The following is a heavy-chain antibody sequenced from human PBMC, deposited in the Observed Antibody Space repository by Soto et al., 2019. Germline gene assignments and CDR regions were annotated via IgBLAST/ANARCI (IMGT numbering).Heavy chain of an antibody. J-gene: IGHJ6*02. Sequence: GGSLRLSCAASGFTFSSYAIHWVRQAPGKGLEWVAVISYDGSNKYYADSVKGRFTISRDNSKNTLYLQMNSLRAEDTAVYYCASAYSSGWQYYYYGMDVWGQGTTVTVSS. D-gene: IGHD6-19*01. CDR1: GFTFSSYA. CDR2: ISYDGSNK. CDR3: ASAYSSGWQYYYYGMDV. V-gene: IGHV3-30-3*01.